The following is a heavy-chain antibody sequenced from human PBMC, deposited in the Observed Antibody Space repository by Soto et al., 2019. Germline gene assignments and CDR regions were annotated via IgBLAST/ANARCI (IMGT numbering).Heavy chain of an antibody. CDR3: TGIPWFRGMDV. J-gene: IGHJ6*02. D-gene: IGHD2-21*01. CDR2: TYYKSKWNN. V-gene: IGHV6-1*01. CDR1: GDSVSSNSAG. Sequence: SQTISLTCVISGDSVSSNSAGWNWIRQSPSRGLEWLGRTYYKSKWNNDYALSVKSRITINPDTSKNQFSLHLYSVTPEDTAVYYCTGIPWFRGMDVWGQGTPVTVSS.